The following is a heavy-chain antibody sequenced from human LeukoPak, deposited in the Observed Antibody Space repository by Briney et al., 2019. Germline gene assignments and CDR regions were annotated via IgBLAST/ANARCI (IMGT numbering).Heavy chain of an antibody. CDR2: VSGSGANT. CDR1: GFTFTSYA. D-gene: IGHD4-17*01. J-gene: IGHJ6*02. V-gene: IGHV3-23*01. CDR3: AKVYDYGDYGYYGMNV. Sequence: GGSLRLSCAASGFTFTSYAMSWVRQAPGKGLEWVSAVSGSGANTYYADSVKGRFTISRDNSKNTLYLQMNSLRAEDTAVYYCAKVYDYGDYGYYGMNVWGQGTTVTVSS.